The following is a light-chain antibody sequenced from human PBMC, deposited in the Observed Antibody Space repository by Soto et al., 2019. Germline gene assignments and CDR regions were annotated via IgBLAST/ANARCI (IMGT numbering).Light chain of an antibody. J-gene: IGKJ2*01. V-gene: IGKV3-20*01. CDR3: HQYGSSPSYT. Sequence: EIVLTQSPGTLSLSPGERATLSCRASQSVSSSSYLAWYQQKPGQAPRLLIYGASSSATGIPDRFSGSGSGTDFTLTISSLEPEDFAVYYCHQYGSSPSYTFGQGTKLEIK. CDR1: QSVSSSSY. CDR2: GAS.